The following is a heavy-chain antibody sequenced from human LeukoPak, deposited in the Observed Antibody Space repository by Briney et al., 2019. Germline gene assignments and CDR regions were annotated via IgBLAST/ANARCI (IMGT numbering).Heavy chain of an antibody. CDR2: ISTTVGNT. Sequence: GGSLRLSCAASGLTFSTSAMSWVRQAPGKGLEWVSSISTTVGNTYYADSVKGRFTISRDNSNHTLYLQMNSLTAEDTAVYYCTKRAEFGGFDPWGQGTLVTVSS. D-gene: IGHD3-10*01. CDR1: GLTFSTSA. J-gene: IGHJ5*02. V-gene: IGHV3-23*01. CDR3: TKRAEFGGFDP.